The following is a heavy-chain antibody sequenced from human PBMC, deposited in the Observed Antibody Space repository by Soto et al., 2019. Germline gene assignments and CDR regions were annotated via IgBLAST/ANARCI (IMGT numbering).Heavy chain of an antibody. D-gene: IGHD5-18*01. CDR1: GVTFSSYA. CDR2: IIPIFGTA. CDR3: ASEVDTAMDTFDY. V-gene: IGHV1-69*13. J-gene: IGHJ4*02. Sequence: GASLKVSCKASGVTFSSYAISWVRQAPGQGLEWMGGIIPIFGTANYAQKFQGRVTITADESTSTAYMELSSLRSEDTAVYYCASEVDTAMDTFDYWGQGTLVTVSS.